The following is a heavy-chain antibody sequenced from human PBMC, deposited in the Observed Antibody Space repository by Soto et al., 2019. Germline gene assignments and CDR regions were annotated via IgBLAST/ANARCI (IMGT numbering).Heavy chain of an antibody. CDR1: GYTFTSYG. V-gene: IGHV1-18*01. D-gene: IGHD3-16*02. CDR2: ISAYNGNT. CDR3: ARGKIMITFGGVIVPGDY. J-gene: IGHJ4*02. Sequence: QVQLVQSGAEVKKPGASVKVSCKASGYTFTSYGISWVRQAPGQGLEWMGWISAYNGNTNYAQKLQGRVTMTTDTSTSTAYMELRSLRSDDTAGYYCARGKIMITFGGVIVPGDYWGQGTLVTVSS.